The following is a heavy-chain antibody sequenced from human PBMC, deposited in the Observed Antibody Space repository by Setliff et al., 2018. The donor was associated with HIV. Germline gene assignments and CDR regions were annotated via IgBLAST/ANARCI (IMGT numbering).Heavy chain of an antibody. D-gene: IGHD1-26*01. CDR2: TKYDGSEN. V-gene: IGHV3-7*01. CDR3: ARDDPAGGIDF. J-gene: IGHJ4*02. Sequence: GGSLRLSCVASGLTFNRYWMSWVRQAPGKGLEWVSNTKYDGSENYYVDSVKGRFIASTDNAKNSLFLQMNSLKAEDTAIYYCARDDPAGGIDFWGQGTLVTVSS. CDR1: GLTFNRYW.